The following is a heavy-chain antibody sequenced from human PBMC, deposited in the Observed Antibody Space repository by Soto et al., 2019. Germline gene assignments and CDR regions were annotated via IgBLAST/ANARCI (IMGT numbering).Heavy chain of an antibody. CDR2: IKSKTDGGTT. V-gene: IGHV3-15*01. Sequence: EAQLVESGGGLVKPGGSLTLSCAASGFAFSNAWMNWVRQAPGKGLEWVGRIKSKTDGGTTDYAAPVKGRFITSRDDSTNTLYLQMNSLITEDTAVYYCSSRNFWGQGTLVTVSS. CDR1: GFAFSNAW. J-gene: IGHJ4*02. CDR3: SSRNF.